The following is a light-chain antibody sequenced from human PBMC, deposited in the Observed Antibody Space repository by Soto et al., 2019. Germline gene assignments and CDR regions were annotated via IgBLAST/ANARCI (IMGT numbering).Light chain of an antibody. Sequence: EIVMTQSPATLSVSPGERATLSCRASQSVSNNLAWYQQKPGQAPRLLIYGASTRATGIPARFSGSGSGTEFTLTISSLLSEDFAVYYCQQYNNWPRTFCQGTKVEIK. CDR3: QQYNNWPRT. V-gene: IGKV3-15*01. CDR2: GAS. J-gene: IGKJ1*01. CDR1: QSVSNN.